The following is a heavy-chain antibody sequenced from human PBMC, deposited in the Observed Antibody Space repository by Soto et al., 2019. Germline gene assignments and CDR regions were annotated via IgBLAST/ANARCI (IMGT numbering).Heavy chain of an antibody. V-gene: IGHV2-26*01. CDR2: IFSNDEK. CDR1: GFSLSNARMG. CDR3: ARATGPYYFWSGYYPRVDWFDP. D-gene: IGHD3-3*01. Sequence: QVTLKESGPVLVKPTETLTLTCTVSGFSLSNARMGVSWIRQPPGKALEWLAHIFSNDEKSYSTSLKSRLTISKDTSKSQVVLTMTNMDPVDTATYYCARATGPYYFWSGYYPRVDWFDPWGQGTLVTVSS. J-gene: IGHJ5*02.